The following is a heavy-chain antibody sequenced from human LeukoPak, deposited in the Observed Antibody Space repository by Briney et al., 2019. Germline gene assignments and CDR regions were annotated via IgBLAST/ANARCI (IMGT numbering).Heavy chain of an antibody. J-gene: IGHJ5*02. CDR1: GGSISTYY. CDR3: ARGHLPYYDFWSGYYSNWFDP. D-gene: IGHD3-3*01. Sequence: SETLSLTCTVSGGSISTYYWSWIRQPAGKGLEWIGRIYSTGSTNYNPSLKSRVTMSLDTSKNQFSLKLSSVTAADTAVYYCARGHLPYYDFWSGYYSNWFDPWGQGTLVTVSS. V-gene: IGHV4-4*07. CDR2: IYSTGST.